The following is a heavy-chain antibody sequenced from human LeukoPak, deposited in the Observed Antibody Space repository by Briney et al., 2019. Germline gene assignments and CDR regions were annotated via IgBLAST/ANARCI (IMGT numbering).Heavy chain of an antibody. CDR2: ISYDGSNK. Sequence: PGRSLRLSCAASGFTFSSYAMHWVRQAPGKGLEWVAVISYDGSNKYYADSVKGRFTISRDNSTNTLYLQMNSLRAEDTAVYYCARGVGRGYIFNYWGQGTLVTVSS. V-gene: IGHV3-30-3*01. CDR3: ARGVGRGYIFNY. D-gene: IGHD5-12*01. CDR1: GFTFSSYA. J-gene: IGHJ4*02.